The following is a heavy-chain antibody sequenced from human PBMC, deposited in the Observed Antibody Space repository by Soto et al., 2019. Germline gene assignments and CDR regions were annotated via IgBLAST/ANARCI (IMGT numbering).Heavy chain of an antibody. CDR2: LPEIGTNT. V-gene: IGHV3-23*01. J-gene: IGHJ4*02. CDR3: AKKSGVGATWYFHY. Sequence: EVQLLESGGGLVQPGGSLRLSCAASGFTFSNYGMSWVRQAPGKGLEWVSALPEIGTNTYYADSVKGRFTISRDNYKNTLFLQINNLRAGGTAVYYCAKKSGVGATWYFHYRGPGTLVTVSS. CDR1: GFTFSNYG. D-gene: IGHD1-26*01.